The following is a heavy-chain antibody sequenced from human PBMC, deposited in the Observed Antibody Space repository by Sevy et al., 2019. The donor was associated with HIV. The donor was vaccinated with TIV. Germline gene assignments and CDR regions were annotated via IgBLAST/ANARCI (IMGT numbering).Heavy chain of an antibody. Sequence: GGSLRLSCAASGFTFSDHYMTWIRQAPGKGLEWVSYISSGGSTAYYADSVKGQFTISRDNATNSLYLQMNSLRAEDTAVYYCARGAVCGGACDTPLDDWGQGTLVTVSS. CDR2: ISSGGSTA. CDR1: GFTFSDHY. D-gene: IGHD2-21*02. V-gene: IGHV3-11*01. J-gene: IGHJ4*02. CDR3: ARGAVCGGACDTPLDD.